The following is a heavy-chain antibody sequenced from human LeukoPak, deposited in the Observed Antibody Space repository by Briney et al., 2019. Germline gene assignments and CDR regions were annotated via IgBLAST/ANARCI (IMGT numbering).Heavy chain of an antibody. V-gene: IGHV3-66*01. D-gene: IGHD6-13*01. Sequence: PGGSLRLSCAASGFTVSSNYMIWVRQPPGMGLEWVSVFYPGGTTYYADSVKGRFSISRDNSENIVSLQMNSLRAEDTAVYYCARDALVPDGFDLWGQGTMVTVSS. CDR3: ARDALVPDGFDL. J-gene: IGHJ3*01. CDR2: FYPGGTT. CDR1: GFTVSSNY.